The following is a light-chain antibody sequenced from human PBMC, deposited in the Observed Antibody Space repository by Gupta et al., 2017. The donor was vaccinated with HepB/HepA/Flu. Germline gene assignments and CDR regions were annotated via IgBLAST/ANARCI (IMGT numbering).Light chain of an antibody. V-gene: IGLV7-46*01. J-gene: IGLJ2*01. CDR2: DTD. CDR1: TGAVASGHY. CDR3: LLSYSGARV. Sequence: QAVVTPEPSLPVSPGGTATLTCAPSTGAVASGHYPYWIQQKPGQAPRTLIYDTDKKHSWTPARFSGSLIGGKAALTLSGALPEDEAEYYCLLSYSGARVFGGGTKVTVL.